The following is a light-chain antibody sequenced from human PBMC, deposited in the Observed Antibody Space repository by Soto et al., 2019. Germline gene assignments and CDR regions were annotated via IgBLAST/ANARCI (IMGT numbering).Light chain of an antibody. CDR1: ERVSSIY. V-gene: IGKV3-20*01. Sequence: VLTQSPDTLSLSPGERATLSCRASERVSSIYLAWYQQKFGQAPRLLLSATSRRAAGIPDRFSGSGSGTDFTLTINRVEPEDFGVYYGQQFGTSPPKTFGQGTKLEI. CDR3: QQFGTSPPKT. CDR2: ATS. J-gene: IGKJ2*01.